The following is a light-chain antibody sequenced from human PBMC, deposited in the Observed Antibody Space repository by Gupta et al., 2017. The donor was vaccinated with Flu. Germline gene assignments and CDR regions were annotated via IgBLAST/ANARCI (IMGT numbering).Light chain of an antibody. CDR1: NIGSES. J-gene: IGLJ2*01. V-gene: IGLV3-21*02. Sequence: SYVLTQPPSVSVAPGQTATITCGGNNIGSESVHCYQQKPGQAPVLVVYDDNDRPSGIPERISASNSGNAATLTISRVEAGDEADYYCQVWQSSSDPVVFGGGTKLTVL. CDR3: QVWQSSSDPVV. CDR2: DDN.